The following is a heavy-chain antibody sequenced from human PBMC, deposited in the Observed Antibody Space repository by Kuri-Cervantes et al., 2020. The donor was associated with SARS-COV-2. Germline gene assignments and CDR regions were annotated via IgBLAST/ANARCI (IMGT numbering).Heavy chain of an antibody. D-gene: IGHD4-11*01. V-gene: IGHV2-70*11. J-gene: IGHJ4*02. CDR2: IXWDDDK. CDR3: ARIQANTVIADY. Sequence: SGPTLVXPTXTLXXXCTFSGFXLTXXGMCVAWIRXXPGXXLEWXXRIXWDDDKYYXTSLKTRLTISXXTSKNQVVLTMTNMDPVDTAXYYCARIQANTVIADYWGQGTLVTVSS. CDR1: GFXLTXXGMC.